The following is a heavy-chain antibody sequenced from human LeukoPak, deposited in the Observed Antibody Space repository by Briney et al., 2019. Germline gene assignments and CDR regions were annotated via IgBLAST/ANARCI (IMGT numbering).Heavy chain of an antibody. CDR2: INTNTGNP. CDR3: ARDTSFGFGELLVY. D-gene: IGHD3-10*01. J-gene: IGHJ4*02. V-gene: IGHV7-4-1*02. Sequence: ASVKVSCKVSGYTLTELSMHWVRQAPGQGLEWMGWINTNTGNPTYAQGFTGRFVFSLDTSVSTAYLQISSLKAEDTAVYYCARDTSFGFGELLVYWGQGTLVTVSS. CDR1: GYTLTELS.